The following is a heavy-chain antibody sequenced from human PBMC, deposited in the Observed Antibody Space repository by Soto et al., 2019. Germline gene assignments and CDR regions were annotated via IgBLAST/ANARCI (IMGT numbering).Heavy chain of an antibody. J-gene: IGHJ3*02. CDR1: AFTFSSYW. D-gene: IGHD3-16*01. CDR3: ARDLFEAARRGEYAFDI. V-gene: IGHV3-7*03. Sequence: GGSLRLSCAASAFTFSSYWRSWVRQAPGKGLEWVANIKQDGSEKYYVDSVKGRFTISRDNAKNSLYLQMNSLRAEDTAVYYCARDLFEAARRGEYAFDIWGQGTMVTV. CDR2: IKQDGSEK.